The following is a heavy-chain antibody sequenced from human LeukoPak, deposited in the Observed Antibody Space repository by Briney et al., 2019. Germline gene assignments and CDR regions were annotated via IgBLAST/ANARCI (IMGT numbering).Heavy chain of an antibody. V-gene: IGHV1-24*01. Sequence: ASVTVSCTVSGYTLTELSMHWVRQAPGKGLEWMGGFDPEDGETIYAQKFQGRVTMTEDTSTDTAYMELSSLRSEDTAVYYCATAQGCSSTSCALYNWFDPWGQGTLVTVSS. J-gene: IGHJ5*02. CDR2: FDPEDGET. D-gene: IGHD2-2*01. CDR3: ATAQGCSSTSCALYNWFDP. CDR1: GYTLTELS.